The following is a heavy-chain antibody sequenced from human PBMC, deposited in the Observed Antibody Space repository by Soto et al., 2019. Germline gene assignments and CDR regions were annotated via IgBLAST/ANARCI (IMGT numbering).Heavy chain of an antibody. J-gene: IGHJ3*02. D-gene: IGHD2-2*01. CDR1: VGTFISYA. Sequence: ASVKVSCKASVGTFISYAISWVRQAPGQGLEWMGGINPNSGGTNYAQKFQGWVTMTRDTSISTAYMELSRLRSDDTAVYYCARDMGYCSSTSCYSVPGAFDIWGQGTMVTVSS. V-gene: IGHV1-2*04. CDR2: INPNSGGT. CDR3: ARDMGYCSSTSCYSVPGAFDI.